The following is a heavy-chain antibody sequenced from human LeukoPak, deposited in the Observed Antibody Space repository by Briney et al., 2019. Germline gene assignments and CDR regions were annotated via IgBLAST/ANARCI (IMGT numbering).Heavy chain of an antibody. V-gene: IGHV4-39*07. CDR2: IYFSGST. Sequence: SETLSLTCTVSGGSISSSSYYWGWIRQPPGKGLEWIGNIYFSGSTYYTPSLKSRVTISVDTSKNQFSLKLRSVTAADTAVYYCARVTGYMIEDYFDYWGQGTLVTVSS. J-gene: IGHJ4*02. CDR3: ARVTGYMIEDYFDY. CDR1: GGSISSSSYY. D-gene: IGHD3-22*01.